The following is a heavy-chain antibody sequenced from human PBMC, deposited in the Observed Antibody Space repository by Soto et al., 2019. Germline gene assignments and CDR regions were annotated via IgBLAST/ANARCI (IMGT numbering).Heavy chain of an antibody. Sequence: SETLSLTCTVSGGSVTNSSYYWGWIRQSPGKGLEWIGSVYHRGRSYSKSSVKSRVTISVDTSKNQFSLKLSSVTAADTAVYYCASSTVTSNYYYYYGMDVWGQGTTVTVSS. V-gene: IGHV4-39*07. J-gene: IGHJ6*02. CDR1: GGSVTNSSYY. CDR2: VYHRGRS. CDR3: ASSTVTSNYYYYYGMDV. D-gene: IGHD4-17*01.